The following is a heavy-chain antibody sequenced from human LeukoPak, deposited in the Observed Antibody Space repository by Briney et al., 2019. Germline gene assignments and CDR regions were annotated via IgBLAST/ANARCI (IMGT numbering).Heavy chain of an antibody. Sequence: SVTVSCTASGGTFSSYAISWVRQAPGQGLEWMGGIIPIFGTANYAQKFQGRVTITADESTSTAYMELSSLRSEDTAVYYCARDPPYSGYDWGYYYYYGMDVWGQGTTVTVSS. CDR2: IIPIFGTA. CDR1: GGTFSSYA. CDR3: ARDPPYSGYDWGYYYYYGMDV. V-gene: IGHV1-69*13. D-gene: IGHD5-12*01. J-gene: IGHJ6*02.